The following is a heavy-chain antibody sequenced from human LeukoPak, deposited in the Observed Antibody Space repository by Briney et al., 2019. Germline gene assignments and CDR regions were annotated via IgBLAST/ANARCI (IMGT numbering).Heavy chain of an antibody. CDR3: TRGLNGITIFGVVMALDY. Sequence: GGSLRLSCAASGFTFSNAWMSWVCKAPGKGLEWVGRIKSKTDGGTTDYAAPVKGRFTISRDDSKNTLYLQMNSLKTEDTAVYYCTRGLNGITIFGVVMALDYWGQGTLVTVSS. CDR2: IKSKTDGGTT. D-gene: IGHD3-3*01. CDR1: GFTFSNAW. J-gene: IGHJ4*02. V-gene: IGHV3-15*01.